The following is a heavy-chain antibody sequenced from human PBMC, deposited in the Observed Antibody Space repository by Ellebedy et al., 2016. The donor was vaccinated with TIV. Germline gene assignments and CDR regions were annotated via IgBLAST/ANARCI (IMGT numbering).Heavy chain of an antibody. Sequence: GGSLRLSCAASGFTFSSYGMHWVRQAPGKGLKWVAVIWYDGSNKNYADSVKGRFTISRDNSKNTLYLQMNSLRAEDTAVYYCARGTYYYDSSGYYGFDPWGQGTLVTVSS. V-gene: IGHV3-33*01. CDR1: GFTFSSYG. J-gene: IGHJ5*02. D-gene: IGHD3-22*01. CDR3: ARGTYYYDSSGYYGFDP. CDR2: IWYDGSNK.